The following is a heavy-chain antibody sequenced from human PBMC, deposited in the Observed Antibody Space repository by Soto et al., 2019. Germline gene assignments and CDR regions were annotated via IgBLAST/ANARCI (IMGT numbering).Heavy chain of an antibody. J-gene: IGHJ6*02. CDR3: ARIMLCSNDICSPVYGMDG. CDR2: IHHSGTT. Sequence: SETLSLTCAVSGYSISSGYHWGWIRQPPGKGLEWIGSIHHSGTTYYKPSLKSRVSLSVDTSKNHFSLKLTSVTAADTAVYYCARIMLCSNDICSPVYGMDGWGQGNTVTFSS. V-gene: IGHV4-38-2*01. D-gene: IGHD2-8*01. CDR1: GYSISSGYH.